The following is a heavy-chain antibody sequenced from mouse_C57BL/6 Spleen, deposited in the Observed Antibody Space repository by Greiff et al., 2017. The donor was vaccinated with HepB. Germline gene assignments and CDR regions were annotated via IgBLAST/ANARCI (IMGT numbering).Heavy chain of an antibody. D-gene: IGHD2-4*01. V-gene: IGHV1-55*01. CDR3: ARKSPFYDYDGFYYAMDY. CDR2: IYPGSGST. Sequence: QVQLQQPGAELVKPGASVKMSCKASGYTFTSYWITWVKQRPVQGLEWIGDIYPGSGSTNYNEKFKSKATLTVDTSSSTAYMELSSLTSEDSAVYYCARKSPFYDYDGFYYAMDYWGQGTSVTVSS. J-gene: IGHJ4*01. CDR1: GYTFTSYW.